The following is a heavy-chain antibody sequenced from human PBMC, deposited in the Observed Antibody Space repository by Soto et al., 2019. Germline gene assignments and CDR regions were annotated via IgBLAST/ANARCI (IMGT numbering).Heavy chain of an antibody. D-gene: IGHD5-12*01. J-gene: IGHJ4*02. CDR1: GYTFTSYG. V-gene: IGHV1-18*01. CDR2: ISAYNGNT. Sequence: GASVKVSCKASGYTFTSYGISWVRQAPGQGLEWMGWISAYNGNTNYAQRFQGRVTISRDTSASTAYMELSSLTSEDRAVYYCARRNNSGPIDYWGQGTLVTVSS. CDR3: ARRNNSGPIDY.